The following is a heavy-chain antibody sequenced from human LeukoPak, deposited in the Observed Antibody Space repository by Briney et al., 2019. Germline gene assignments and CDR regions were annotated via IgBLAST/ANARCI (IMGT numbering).Heavy chain of an antibody. V-gene: IGHV3-30*03. Sequence: GGSLRLSCAASGFSYSSYGMHWVRQAPGKGLEWVAVISYDGSNKYYADSVKGRFTISRDNSKNTLYLQMNSLRAEDTVVYYCARVGFSIAVAGDRSYFDYWGQGTLVTVSS. D-gene: IGHD6-19*01. CDR3: ARVGFSIAVAGDRSYFDY. CDR1: GFSYSSYG. CDR2: ISYDGSNK. J-gene: IGHJ4*02.